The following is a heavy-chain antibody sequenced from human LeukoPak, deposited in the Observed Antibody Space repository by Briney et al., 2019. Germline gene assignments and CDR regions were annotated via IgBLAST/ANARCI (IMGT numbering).Heavy chain of an antibody. CDR1: GGSFSGYY. CDR2: INHSGST. D-gene: IGHD2-2*01. V-gene: IGHV4-34*01. Sequence: PSETLSLTCAVYGGSFSGYYWSWIRQPPGKGLEWIGEINHSGSTNYNPSLKSRVTISVDTSKNQFSLKLSSVTAADTAVYYCAKDAGSSTSQPHNWFDPWGQGTLVTVSS. J-gene: IGHJ5*02. CDR3: AKDAGSSTSQPHNWFDP.